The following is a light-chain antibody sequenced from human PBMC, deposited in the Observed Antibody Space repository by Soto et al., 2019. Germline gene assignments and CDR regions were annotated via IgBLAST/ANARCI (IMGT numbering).Light chain of an antibody. CDR2: GAS. Sequence: EIVLTQSPATLSLSPGARAPLSCRARQSVSSNLAWYQQKPGQAPRLLIYGASSRATGIPDRFSGSGSGTDFTLTISRLEPEDFAVYYCQQYGSSPETFGQGTKVDIK. CDR1: QSVSSN. V-gene: IGKV3-20*01. CDR3: QQYGSSPET. J-gene: IGKJ1*01.